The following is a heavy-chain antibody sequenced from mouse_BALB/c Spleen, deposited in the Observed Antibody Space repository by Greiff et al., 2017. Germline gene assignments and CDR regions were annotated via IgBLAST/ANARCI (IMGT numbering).Heavy chain of an antibody. J-gene: IGHJ3*01. CDR3: ARYPVEGFAY. Sequence: VQLQQSGAELAKPGASVKMSCKASGYTFTSYWMHWVKQRPGQGLEWIGYINPSTGYTEYNQKFKDKATLTADTSSSTAYMQLSSLTSEDSAVYYCARYPVEGFAYWGQGTLVTVSA. CDR2: INPSTGYT. CDR1: GYTFTSYW. V-gene: IGHV1-7*01.